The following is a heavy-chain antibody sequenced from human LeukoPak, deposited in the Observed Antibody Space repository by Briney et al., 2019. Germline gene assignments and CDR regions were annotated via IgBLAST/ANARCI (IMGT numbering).Heavy chain of an antibody. D-gene: IGHD3-3*01. J-gene: IGHJ4*02. CDR2: IYYSGST. CDR1: GGSISSGGYY. Sequence: SETLSLTCTVSGGSISSGGYYWSWIRQHPGTGLEWIGYIYYSGSTYYNPSLKSRVTISVDTSKNQFSLKLSSVTAADTAVYYCASGLRFLEWLFPSFDYWGQGTLVTVSS. CDR3: ASGLRFLEWLFPSFDY. V-gene: IGHV4-31*03.